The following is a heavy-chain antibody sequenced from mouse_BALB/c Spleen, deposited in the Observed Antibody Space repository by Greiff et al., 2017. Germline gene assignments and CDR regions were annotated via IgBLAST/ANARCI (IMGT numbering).Heavy chain of an antibody. V-gene: IGHV2-9*02. Sequence: VQLVESGPGLVAPSQSLSLTCTASGFSLTSYGVHWVRQPPGKGLEWLGVICAGGSTTYNSALMSRLSISKDNSKSQVFLKMNSLQTNDTAMYYCAVDSSGFLAGFAYWGQGTLVTVSA. J-gene: IGHJ3*01. D-gene: IGHD3-2*01. CDR1: GFSLTSYG. CDR3: AVDSSGFLAGFAY. CDR2: ICAGGST.